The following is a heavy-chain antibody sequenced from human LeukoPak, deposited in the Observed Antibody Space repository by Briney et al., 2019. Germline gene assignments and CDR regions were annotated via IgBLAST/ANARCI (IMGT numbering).Heavy chain of an antibody. Sequence: PETPSLTPTLSGYSTSTGYFWGWIRQPPGKGLEWIGSIHHSGSTYYNPSLKSRVTISVDTSKNQFSLKLSSVTAADTAVYYCVGGYYYYFDYWGQGTLVTVSS. V-gene: IGHV4-38-2*02. CDR2: IHHSGST. D-gene: IGHD3-22*01. CDR1: GYSTSTGYF. J-gene: IGHJ4*02. CDR3: VGGYYYYFDY.